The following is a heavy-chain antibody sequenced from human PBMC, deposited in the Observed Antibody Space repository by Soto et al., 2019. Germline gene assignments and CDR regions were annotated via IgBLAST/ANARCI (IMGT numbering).Heavy chain of an antibody. V-gene: IGHV1-2*04. CDR2: INPNSGGT. J-gene: IGHJ4*02. CDR1: GYTFTGYY. CDR3: ARDFRPDGNYFDY. Sequence: ASVKVSCKASGYTFTGYYMHWVRQAPGQGLEWMGWINPNSGGTNYAQKFQGWVTMTRDTSISTAYMELSRLRSDDTAVYYCARDFRPDGNYFDYWGQGTLVTVSS. D-gene: IGHD1-26*01.